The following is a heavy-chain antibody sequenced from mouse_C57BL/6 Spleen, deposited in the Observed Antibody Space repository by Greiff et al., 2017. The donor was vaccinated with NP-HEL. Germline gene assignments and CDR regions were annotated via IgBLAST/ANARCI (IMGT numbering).Heavy chain of an antibody. CDR2: INYDGSST. V-gene: IGHV5-16*01. D-gene: IGHD2-2*01. Sequence: EVKVVESEGGLVQPGSSMKLSCTASGFTFSDYYMAWVRQVPEKGLEWVANINYDGSSTYYLDSLKSRFIISRDNAKNILYLQMSSLKSEDTATYYCARDNGYDDYFDYWGQGTTLTVSS. CDR1: GFTFSDYY. CDR3: ARDNGYDDYFDY. J-gene: IGHJ2*01.